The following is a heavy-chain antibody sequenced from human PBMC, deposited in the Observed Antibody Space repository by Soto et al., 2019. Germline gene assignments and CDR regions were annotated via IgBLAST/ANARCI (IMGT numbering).Heavy chain of an antibody. D-gene: IGHD2-15*01. CDR3: AKSPVYRYCFDY. J-gene: IGHJ4*02. V-gene: IGHV4-59*08. CDR2: IYYTGST. CDR1: GDSLSTYY. Sequence: SETLSLTCTVSGDSLSTYYWSWIRQPPGKGLEWVGFIYYTGSTNYNPSLESRVTISVDTSTNQFSLKLSSVTAADTAVYYCAKSPVYRYCFDYWGQGALVTVSS.